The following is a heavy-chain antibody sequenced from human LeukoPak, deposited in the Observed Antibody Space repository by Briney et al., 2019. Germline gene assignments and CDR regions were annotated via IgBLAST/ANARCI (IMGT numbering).Heavy chain of an antibody. CDR3: AKDLYYDSVHYFDY. CDR2: ISGSGGST. J-gene: IGHJ4*02. CDR1: GFTFYSYA. Sequence: GGSLRLSCAASGFTFYSYAMSWVRQAPGKGLEWVAAISGSGGSTYYADSVKGRFTISRDNSKNTLSLQMNNLRAEDTAVYYCAKDLYYDSVHYFDYWGQGTLVTVSS. V-gene: IGHV3-23*01. D-gene: IGHD3-22*01.